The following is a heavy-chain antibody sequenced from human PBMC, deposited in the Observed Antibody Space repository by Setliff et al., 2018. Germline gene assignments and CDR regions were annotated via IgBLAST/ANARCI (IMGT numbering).Heavy chain of an antibody. CDR3: ARGDFWVVGGAFDI. V-gene: IGHV7-4-1*02. D-gene: IGHD3-3*01. CDR1: GYTFNNYA. J-gene: IGHJ3*02. CDR2: INTNTGNP. Sequence: ASVKVSCKASGYTFNNYAIDWVRQAPGQGLEWMGWINTNTGNPTYAQGFTGRFVFSLDTSVSTAYLQISSLKAEDTAVYYCARGDFWVVGGAFDIWGQGTMVTVSS.